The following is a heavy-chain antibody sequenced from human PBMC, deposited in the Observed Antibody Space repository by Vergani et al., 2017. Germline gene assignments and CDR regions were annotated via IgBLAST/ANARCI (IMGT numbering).Heavy chain of an antibody. V-gene: IGHV3-48*04. D-gene: IGHD4-17*01. CDR3: ARDQGTVIVNPDGMDV. CDR1: GFTFSSYG. Sequence: VQLVESGGGVVQPGRSLRLSCAASGFTFSSYGMHWVRQAPGKGLEWVSYISSSSSTIYYADSVKGRFTISGDNAKNSLYLQMNSLRAEDTAVYYCARDQGTVIVNPDGMDVWGQGTTVTVSS. CDR2: ISSSSSTI. J-gene: IGHJ6*02.